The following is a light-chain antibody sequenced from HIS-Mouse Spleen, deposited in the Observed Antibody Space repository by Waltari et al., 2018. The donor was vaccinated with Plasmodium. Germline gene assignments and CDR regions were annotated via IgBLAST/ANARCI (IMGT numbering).Light chain of an antibody. CDR3: QQYDNLPPYT. Sequence: DIQMTQSPSSLSASVGDRVTITCQASQDISNYLNWYQQKPGKAPKLLIYDASNLETGVPPRFSGSGSGTDFTFTISSLQPEDIETYYCQQYDNLPPYTFGQGTKLEIK. J-gene: IGKJ2*01. CDR1: QDISNY. V-gene: IGKV1-33*01. CDR2: DAS.